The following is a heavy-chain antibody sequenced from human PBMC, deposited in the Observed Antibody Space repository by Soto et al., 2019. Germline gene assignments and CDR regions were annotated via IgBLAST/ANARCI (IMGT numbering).Heavy chain of an antibody. CDR1: GYSFTSYW. CDR2: IDPSDSYT. J-gene: IGHJ4*02. Sequence: EVQLVQSGAEVKKPGESLRISCKGSGYSFTSYWISWVRQMPGKGLEWMGRIDPSDSYTNYSPSFQGHVTISADKSISTAYRQWSSLKASDTAMYYCASLQAAARDNDLTFDYWGQGTLVTVSS. D-gene: IGHD6-13*01. CDR3: ASLQAAARDNDLTFDY. V-gene: IGHV5-10-1*01.